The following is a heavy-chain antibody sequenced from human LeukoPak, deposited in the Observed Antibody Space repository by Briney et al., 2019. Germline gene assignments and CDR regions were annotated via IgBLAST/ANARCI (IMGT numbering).Heavy chain of an antibody. V-gene: IGHV4-59*11. J-gene: IGHJ4*02. D-gene: IGHD2-2*01. CDR3: ARAFTYCSSTSCYHPVDY. CDR2: IYYSGST. Sequence: SETLSLTCTVSGGSISSHYWSWIRQPPGKGLEWIGYIYYSGSTNYNPSLKSRVTVSVDTSKNQFSLKLSSVTAADTAVYYCARAFTYCSSTSCYHPVDYWGQGTLVTVSS. CDR1: GGSISSHY.